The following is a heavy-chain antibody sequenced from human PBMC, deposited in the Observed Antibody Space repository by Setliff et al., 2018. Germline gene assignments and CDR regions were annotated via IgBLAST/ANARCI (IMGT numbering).Heavy chain of an antibody. V-gene: IGHV3-30*03. Sequence: GGSLRLSCTVPGFTFSDYGMHWVRQAPGKGLEWVALISFNGDDKNYLDSVKGRFTISRDNSRDTQYLEMNSLRPEDTAIYYCARGSFWSGTYYYYMDVWGKGTTVTVSS. CDR1: GFTFSDYG. CDR2: ISFNGDDK. D-gene: IGHD3-3*01. CDR3: ARGSFWSGTYYYYMDV. J-gene: IGHJ6*03.